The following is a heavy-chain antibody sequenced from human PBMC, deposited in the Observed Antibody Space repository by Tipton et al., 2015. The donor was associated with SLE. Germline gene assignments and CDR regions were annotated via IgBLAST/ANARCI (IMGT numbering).Heavy chain of an antibody. V-gene: IGHV3-21*03. J-gene: IGHJ4*02. CDR1: GFTFSHYR. CDR2: ISSSSNFI. Sequence: SLRLSCAASGFTFSHYRLAWVRQAPGKGLEWISSISSSSNFIYYADSLKGRFTISRDNAKNSLYLQMNSLRAEDTAVYYCARLVAPDGCYYWGQGTLVTVSS. D-gene: IGHD2-8*02. CDR3: ARLVAPDGCYY.